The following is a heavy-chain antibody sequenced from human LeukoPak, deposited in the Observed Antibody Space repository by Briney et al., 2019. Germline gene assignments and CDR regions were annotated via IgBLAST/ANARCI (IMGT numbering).Heavy chain of an antibody. CDR3: AKGHRYCTSGNCNSAVDY. CDR2: INPKSGGT. CDR1: GYTFTGYY. J-gene: IGHJ4*02. V-gene: IGHV1-2*02. D-gene: IGHD2-15*01. Sequence: ASVKVSCKASGYTFTGYYLHWVRQAPGQGLEWMGRINPKSGGTNYAQRFQDRVTMTRDTSISTAYMELSRLTSDDTAMYYCAKGHRYCTSGNCNSAVDYWGQGTLVTVSS.